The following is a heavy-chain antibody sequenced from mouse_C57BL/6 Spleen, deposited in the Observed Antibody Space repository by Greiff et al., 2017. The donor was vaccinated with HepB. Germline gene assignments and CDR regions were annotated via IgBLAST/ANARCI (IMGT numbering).Heavy chain of an antibody. CDR1: GYTFTSYD. CDR3: ARSLYYYGSSWNAMDY. D-gene: IGHD1-1*01. V-gene: IGHV1-85*01. CDR2: IYPRDGST. Sequence: VQLQQSGPELVKPGASVKLSCKASGYTFTSYDINWVKQRPGQGLEWIGWIYPRDGSTKYTEKFKGKATLTVDTSSSTAYMELHSLTSEDSAVYFCARSLYYYGSSWNAMDYWGQGTSVTVSS. J-gene: IGHJ4*01.